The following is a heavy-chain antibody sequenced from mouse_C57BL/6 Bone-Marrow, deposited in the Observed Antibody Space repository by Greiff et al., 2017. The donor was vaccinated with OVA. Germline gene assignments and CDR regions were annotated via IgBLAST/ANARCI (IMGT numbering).Heavy chain of an antibody. V-gene: IGHV1-42*01. CDR2: INPSTGGT. J-gene: IGHJ2*01. CDR1: GYSFTGYY. CDR3: ARGQLRRPDY. Sequence: SGPELVKPGASVKISCKASGYSFTGYYMNWVKQSPEKSLEWIGEINPSTGGTTYNQKFKAKATLTVDKSSSTAYMQLKSLTSEDSAVYYCARGQLRRPDYWGQGTTRTGSS. D-gene: IGHD3-2*02.